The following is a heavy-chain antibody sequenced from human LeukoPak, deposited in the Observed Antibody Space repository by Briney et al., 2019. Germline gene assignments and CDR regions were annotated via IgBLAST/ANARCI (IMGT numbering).Heavy chain of an antibody. Sequence: GGSLRLSCAASGFTFSSYAMSWVRQAPGKGLEWVSAISGSGGSTCYADSVKGRFTISRDNSKNTLYLQMNSLRAEDTAVYYCAKNRDRTFGGVIAPWGQGTLVTVSS. CDR1: GFTFSSYA. V-gene: IGHV3-23*01. J-gene: IGHJ5*02. CDR2: ISGSGGST. D-gene: IGHD3-16*01. CDR3: AKNRDRTFGGVIAP.